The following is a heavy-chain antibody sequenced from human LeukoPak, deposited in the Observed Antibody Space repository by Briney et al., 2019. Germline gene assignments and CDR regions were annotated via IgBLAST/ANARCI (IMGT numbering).Heavy chain of an antibody. D-gene: IGHD5-24*01. CDR3: ARGEDGYNFDY. V-gene: IGHV1-2*02. CDR2: ISPNSGAT. Sequence: GASVKVSCKASGYTFTGYYMHWVRQAPGHGLEWMGWISPNSGATNYAQKFQGRVTMTRDTSISTAYMELSRLRSDDTAVYYCARGEDGYNFDYWGQGTLVTVSS. CDR1: GYTFTGYY. J-gene: IGHJ4*02.